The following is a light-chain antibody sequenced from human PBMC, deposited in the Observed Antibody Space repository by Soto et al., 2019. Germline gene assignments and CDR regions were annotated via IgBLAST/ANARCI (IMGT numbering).Light chain of an antibody. CDR2: EVS. J-gene: IGLJ1*01. V-gene: IGLV2-8*01. Sequence: QSALTQPPSASGSPGQSVTISCTGTSSDVVGYNYVSWYQQHPGKAPKLMIYEVSKRPSGVPDRFSGSKSGNTASLTVSGLQAEDESDYYCSSYAGSNNLLYVFGTGTEVTVL. CDR1: SSDVVGYNY. CDR3: SSYAGSNNLLYV.